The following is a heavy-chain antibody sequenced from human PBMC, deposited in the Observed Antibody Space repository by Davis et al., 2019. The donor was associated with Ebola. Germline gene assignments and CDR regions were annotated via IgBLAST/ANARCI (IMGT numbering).Heavy chain of an antibody. D-gene: IGHD1-14*01. CDR3: ARVGGAGASPEPRVSFDY. CDR2: TYYRSKWYN. V-gene: IGHV6-1*01. CDR1: GDSVSSNSAA. Sequence: LRLSCAISGDSVSSNSAAWNWIRQSPSRGLEWLGRTYYRSKWYNDYAVSVKSRITINPDTSKNQFSLQLNSVTPEDTAVYYCARVGGAGASPEPRVSFDYWGQGTLVTVSS. J-gene: IGHJ4*02.